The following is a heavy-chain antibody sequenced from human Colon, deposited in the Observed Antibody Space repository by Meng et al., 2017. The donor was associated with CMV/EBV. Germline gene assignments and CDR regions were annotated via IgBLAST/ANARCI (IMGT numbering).Heavy chain of an antibody. D-gene: IGHD2-8*02. CDR1: GFSHTTTWAG. Sequence: IPLMGCVPAQVTPTQTLSLTCTFSGFSHTTTWAGVAWVRQPPGKAPELLALIHWDDDKRYSPAPKNRLNITKDTSKNQVVLSMTDLDPADTGTFYCARHSLTILTDWGQGALVTVSS. CDR3: ARHSLTILTD. J-gene: IGHJ4*02. CDR2: IHWDDDK. V-gene: IGHV2-5*02.